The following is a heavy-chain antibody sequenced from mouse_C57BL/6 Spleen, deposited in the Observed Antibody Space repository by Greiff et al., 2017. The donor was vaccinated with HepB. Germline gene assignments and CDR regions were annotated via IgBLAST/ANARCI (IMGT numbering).Heavy chain of an antibody. J-gene: IGHJ1*03. CDR1: GFTFSDYG. V-gene: IGHV5-17*01. D-gene: IGHD1-1*01. CDR2: ISSGSSTI. Sequence: EVKLMESGGGLVKPGGSLKLSCAASGFTFSDYGMHWVRQAPEKGLEWVAYISSGSSTIYYADTVKGRFTISRDNAKNTLFLQMTSLRSEDTAMYYCAREYYGSSPRDWYFDVWGTGTTVTVSS. CDR3: AREYYGSSPRDWYFDV.